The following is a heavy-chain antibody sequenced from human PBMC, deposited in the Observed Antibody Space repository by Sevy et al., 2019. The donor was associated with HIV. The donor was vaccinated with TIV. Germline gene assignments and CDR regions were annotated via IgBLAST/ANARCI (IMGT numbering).Heavy chain of an antibody. CDR1: GFTFSSYE. D-gene: IGHD3-22*01. CDR3: AREGLSGFHTSLDY. Sequence: GGYLRLSCAASGFTFSSYEMNWVRQAPGKGLEWVSYISSSASTIFYADSVKGRFTISRDNPKNSLYLQMNTLRAEDTAVYYCAREGLSGFHTSLDYWGQGTLVTVSS. J-gene: IGHJ4*02. V-gene: IGHV3-48*03. CDR2: ISSSASTI.